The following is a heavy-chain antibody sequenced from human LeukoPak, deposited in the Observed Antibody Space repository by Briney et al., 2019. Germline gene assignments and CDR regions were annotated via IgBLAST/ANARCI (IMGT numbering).Heavy chain of an antibody. CDR2: INSDGSST. V-gene: IGHV3-74*01. D-gene: IGHD2-15*01. Sequence: PGGSLRLSCAASGFTFSSYWMHRVRQAPGKGLVWVSRINSDGSSTSYADSVKGRFTISRDNAKNTLYLQMNSLRAEDTAVYYCARVGGRLYYFDYWGQGTLVTVSS. CDR1: GFTFSSYW. J-gene: IGHJ4*02. CDR3: ARVGGRLYYFDY.